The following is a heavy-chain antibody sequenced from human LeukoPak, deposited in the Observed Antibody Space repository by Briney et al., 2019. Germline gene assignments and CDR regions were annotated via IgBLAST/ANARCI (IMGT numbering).Heavy chain of an antibody. CDR1: GFTFSYYS. CDR2: ISTTSTYI. D-gene: IGHD3-22*01. Sequence: GGSLRLSCAASGFTFSYYSMKWVRQAPGKGLEWVSSISTTSTYIYYADSVKGRFTISRDNAKNSLYLQMSSLRAEDTALYYCARERRDYDGSGTDYWGQGTLVTVSS. J-gene: IGHJ4*02. CDR3: ARERRDYDGSGTDY. V-gene: IGHV3-21*01.